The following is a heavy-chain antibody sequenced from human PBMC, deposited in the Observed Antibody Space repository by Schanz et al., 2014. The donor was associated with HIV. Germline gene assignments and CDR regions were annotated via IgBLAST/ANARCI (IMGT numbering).Heavy chain of an antibody. CDR1: GFTFSSYA. D-gene: IGHD3-10*01. Sequence: QVQLVESGGGVVQPGRSLRLSCAASGFTFSSYAMHWVRQAPGKGLEWVAVISYDGSNKNYADSVKGRFTISRDNSKNTLYLQMNSLRAEDTAVYYCARGSGPYYYYYGMDAWGQGTTVTVSS. V-gene: IGHV3-30-3*01. CDR2: ISYDGSNK. J-gene: IGHJ6*02. CDR3: ARGSGPYYYYYGMDA.